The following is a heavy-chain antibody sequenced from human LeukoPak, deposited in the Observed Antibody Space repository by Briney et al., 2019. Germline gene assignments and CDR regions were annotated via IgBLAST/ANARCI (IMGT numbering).Heavy chain of an antibody. V-gene: IGHV3-48*03. CDR2: ITSSGSTI. CDR3: ATSRGYFFPWFQH. D-gene: IGHD3-22*01. J-gene: IGHJ1*01. CDR1: GFTFSNYE. Sequence: PGGSLRLSCAASGFTFSNYEMNWVRQAPGKGLEWVSYITSSGSTIYYADSVKGRFTISRDNAKSSLYLQMNSLRADDTAVYYCATSRGYFFPWFQHWGQGTLVTVSS.